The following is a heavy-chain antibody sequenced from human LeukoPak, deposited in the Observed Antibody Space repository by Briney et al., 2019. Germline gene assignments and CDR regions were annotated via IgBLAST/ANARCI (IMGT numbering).Heavy chain of an antibody. V-gene: IGHV4-59*01. D-gene: IGHD4-17*01. CDR2: ISYSGNT. Sequence: PSETLSLTCTVSGGSIRTYYWNWIRQPPGKGLEXXGYISYSGNTNYNPSLKSRVTISGDTSKTHFSLKLSSVTAADTAVYYCARASSTVPTLISFDFWGQGTLVTVSS. CDR1: GGSIRTYY. CDR3: ARASSTVPTLISFDF. J-gene: IGHJ4*02.